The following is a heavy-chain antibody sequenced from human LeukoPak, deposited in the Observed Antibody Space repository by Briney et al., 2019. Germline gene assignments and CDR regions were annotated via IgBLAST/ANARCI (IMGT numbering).Heavy chain of an antibody. Sequence: PSETLSLTCAVYGGSFSGYYWSWIRQPPGKGLEWIGEINHSGSTNYNPSLKSRVTISVDTSKNQFSLKLSSVTAADTAVYYCASLTVTPHINWFDPWGQGTLVTVSS. V-gene: IGHV4-34*01. CDR1: GGSFSGYY. CDR2: INHSGST. CDR3: ASLTVTPHINWFDP. J-gene: IGHJ5*02. D-gene: IGHD4-17*01.